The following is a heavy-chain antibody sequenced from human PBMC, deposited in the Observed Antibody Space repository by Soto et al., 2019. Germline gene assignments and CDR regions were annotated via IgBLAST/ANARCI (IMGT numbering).Heavy chain of an antibody. CDR3: AKPSGMGDRHDFDI. V-gene: IGHV3-21*01. Sequence: EVQLVESGGGLVKPGGSLRLSCAASGFTFSSYSMNWVRQAPGKGLEWVSSISSSSSYIYYADSVKGRFTISRDNAKNSLYLQMNSLRAEDTAVYYWAKPSGMGDRHDFDIWGQGTMVTVSS. CDR1: GFTFSSYS. D-gene: IGHD3-10*01. J-gene: IGHJ3*02. CDR2: ISSSSSYI.